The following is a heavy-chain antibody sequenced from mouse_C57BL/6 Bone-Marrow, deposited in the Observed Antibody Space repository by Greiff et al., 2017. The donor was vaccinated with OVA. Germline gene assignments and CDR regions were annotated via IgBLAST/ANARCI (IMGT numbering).Heavy chain of an antibody. V-gene: IGHV1-50*01. CDR1: GYTFTSYW. CDR3: ASSGAMDY. D-gene: IGHD1-3*01. CDR2: IDPSDSYT. J-gene: IGHJ4*01. Sequence: VQLQQPGAELVKPGASVKLSCKASGYTFTSYWMQWVKQRPGQGLEWIGEIDPSDSYTNYNQKFKGKATLTVDASSSTAYMQLSSLTSEDSAVYCCASSGAMDYWGQGTSVTVSS.